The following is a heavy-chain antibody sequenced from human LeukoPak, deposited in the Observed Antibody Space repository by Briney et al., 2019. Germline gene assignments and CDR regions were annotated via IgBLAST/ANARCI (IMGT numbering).Heavy chain of an antibody. Sequence: SETLSLTCDVYGASFTGYYWSWIRQSPGKGLEWIGEMNQRGSMNYNPPLKSRVTVSIDTSKNQFSLRLRSVTAADTAVYYCARGAGWYDAQYFQSWGQGTLVIVSS. D-gene: IGHD6-19*01. CDR3: ARGAGWYDAQYFQS. V-gene: IGHV4-34*01. CDR1: GASFTGYY. J-gene: IGHJ1*01. CDR2: MNQRGSM.